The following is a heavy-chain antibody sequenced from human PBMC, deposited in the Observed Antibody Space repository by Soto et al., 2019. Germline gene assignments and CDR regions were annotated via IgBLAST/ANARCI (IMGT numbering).Heavy chain of an antibody. Sequence: GGSLRLSCAASGFTFSSYAMSWVRQAPGKGLEWVSAISGSGGSTYYAQSVKSRFTISRDNSKKTLYLHMNSLRAEDTAVYYCAKESNYSGNPNSDYRGQGTLITVST. V-gene: IGHV3-23*01. D-gene: IGHD4-4*01. CDR2: ISGSGGST. CDR3: AKESNYSGNPNSDY. CDR1: GFTFSSYA. J-gene: IGHJ4*02.